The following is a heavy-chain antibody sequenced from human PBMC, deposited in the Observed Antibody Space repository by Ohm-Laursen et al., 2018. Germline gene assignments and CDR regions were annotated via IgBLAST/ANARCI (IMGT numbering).Heavy chain of an antibody. V-gene: IGHV3-21*01. J-gene: IGHJ3*02. Sequence: SLRLSCTASGFTFSSYSMNWVRQAPGKGLEWVSSISSSSSYIYYADSVKGRFTISRDNAKNSLYLQMNSLRAEDTAVYYCAREVYDSSGYYWDAFDIWGQGTMVTVSS. CDR3: AREVYDSSGYYWDAFDI. CDR2: ISSSSSYI. D-gene: IGHD3-22*01. CDR1: GFTFSSYS.